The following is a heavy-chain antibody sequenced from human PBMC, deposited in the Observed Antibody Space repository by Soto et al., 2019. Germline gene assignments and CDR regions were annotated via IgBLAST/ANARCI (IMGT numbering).Heavy chain of an antibody. CDR1: GYTFSNYV. J-gene: IGHJ5*02. V-gene: IGHV1-18*01. CDR3: AREVVGSCYYFFGFDL. Sequence: ASVPVSCKGSGYTFSNYVIAWVRQPPGQGLAWVGWINAYRDNTNYAQKVQGRVTMTADTSMNTAYMELAGLRFDDRAVYCWAREVVGSCYYFFGFDLWGQGTLVTVSS. D-gene: IGHD2-15*01. CDR2: INAYRDNT.